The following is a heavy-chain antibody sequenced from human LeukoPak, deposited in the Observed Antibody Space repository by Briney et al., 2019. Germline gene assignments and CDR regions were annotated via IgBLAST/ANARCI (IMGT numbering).Heavy chain of an antibody. D-gene: IGHD5-12*01. CDR1: GFTFDDYA. Sequence: PGRSLRLSCAASGFTFDDYAMHWVRQAPGKGLEWVSGISWNSGSIGYADSAKGRFTISRDNAKNSLYLQMNSLRAEDTALYYCAKDGGKNGYDHIDYWGQGTLVTVSS. CDR3: AKDGGKNGYDHIDY. V-gene: IGHV3-9*01. CDR2: ISWNSGSI. J-gene: IGHJ4*02.